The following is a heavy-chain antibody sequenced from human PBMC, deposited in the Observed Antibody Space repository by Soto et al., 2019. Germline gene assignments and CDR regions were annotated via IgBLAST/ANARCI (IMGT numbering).Heavy chain of an antibody. CDR2: FHYTGNA. CDR3: ARHHYDLLSGYYRGLTWFDP. J-gene: IGHJ5*02. Sequence: SETLSLTCTVSGGSISSGGYYWSWIRRPPGKGLEWIGSFHYTGNAYYNPSLRSRVTISVDTSKNQFSLKLSSVTAADTAVYYCARHHYDLLSGYYRGLTWFDPWGQRTLVTVSS. D-gene: IGHD3-3*01. V-gene: IGHV4-39*01. CDR1: GGSISSGGYY.